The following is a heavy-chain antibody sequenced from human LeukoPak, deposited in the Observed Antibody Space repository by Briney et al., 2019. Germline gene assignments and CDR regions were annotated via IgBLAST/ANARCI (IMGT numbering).Heavy chain of an antibody. J-gene: IGHJ4*02. CDR2: INGSGGRT. CDR3: AKDPFFDY. Sequence: GGSLRLSCAASGFTFSSYAMTWVRQAPGKGLEWVSGINGSGGRTYYAVSVKGRFTISRDNSKNTLYLQMNSLRAEDAAIYYCAKDPFFDYWGQGTLVTVSS. CDR1: GFTFSSYA. V-gene: IGHV3-23*01.